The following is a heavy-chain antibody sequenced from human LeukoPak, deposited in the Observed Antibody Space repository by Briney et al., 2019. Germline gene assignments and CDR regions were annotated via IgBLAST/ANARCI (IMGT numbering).Heavy chain of an antibody. CDR1: GGSFSGYY. D-gene: IGHD3-22*01. Sequence: SETLSLTCAVYGGSFSGYYGSWIRQPPGKGLEWIGEINHSGSTNYNPSLKSRVTISVDTSKNQFSLKLSSVTAADTAVYYCAILRADYYDSSGYYFDYWGQGTLVTVSS. CDR3: AILRADYYDSSGYYFDY. CDR2: INHSGST. V-gene: IGHV4-34*01. J-gene: IGHJ4*02.